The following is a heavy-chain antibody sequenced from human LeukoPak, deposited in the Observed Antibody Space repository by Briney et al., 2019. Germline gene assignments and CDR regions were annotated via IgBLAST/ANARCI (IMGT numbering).Heavy chain of an antibody. D-gene: IGHD4-17*01. V-gene: IGHV3-33*07. Sequence: GGSLRLSCAASGFTFSSYGFYWVRQVPGKGLEWVALIWYDGSNKYYADPVKGRFTISRDDSKSTVYLQMNSLTDEDTAVYYCARDLGTYGTYSGSRFDPWGQGTQVTVSS. CDR2: IWYDGSNK. CDR3: ARDLGTYGTYSGSRFDP. CDR1: GFTFSSYG. J-gene: IGHJ5*02.